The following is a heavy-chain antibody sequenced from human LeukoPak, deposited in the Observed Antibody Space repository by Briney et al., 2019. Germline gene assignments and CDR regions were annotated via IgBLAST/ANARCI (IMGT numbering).Heavy chain of an antibody. CDR2: INPNSGGT. D-gene: IGHD3-3*01. Sequence: ASVKVSCKASGYTFTHYYIHWVRQAPGQGREWMGWINPNSGGTNYAQELHGRVTMTRDTSISPAYMELSRLRSDDTAVYECARVGTLFGESNRGYWGQGTLVTVSS. V-gene: IGHV1-2*02. CDR3: ARVGTLFGESNRGY. CDR1: GYTFTHYY. J-gene: IGHJ4*02.